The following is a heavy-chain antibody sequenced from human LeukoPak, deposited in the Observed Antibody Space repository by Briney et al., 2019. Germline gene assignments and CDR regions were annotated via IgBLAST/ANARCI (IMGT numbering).Heavy chain of an antibody. V-gene: IGHV1-2*02. J-gene: IGHJ3*02. Sequence: ASVKVSCKASGYTFTGYYMHWVRQAPGQGLEWMGWINPNSGGTNYAQKFQGRVTMTRDTSISTAYMELSRLRSDDTAVYYCAREKTLIVGATTDAFAIWGQGTMVTVSS. CDR3: AREKTLIVGATTDAFAI. D-gene: IGHD1-26*01. CDR2: INPNSGGT. CDR1: GYTFTGYY.